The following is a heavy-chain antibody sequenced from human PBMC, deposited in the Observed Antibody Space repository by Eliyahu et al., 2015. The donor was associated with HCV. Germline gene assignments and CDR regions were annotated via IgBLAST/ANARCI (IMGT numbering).Heavy chain of an antibody. Sequence: QVQLQESGPGLVKPSEXLSLTCTVSGXXIXXXYWXWTRQPPGKGLEWIGYIHYSGSTNYNPSLKSRVTISVDTSKNQFSLNLTSVTAADTAMYYCASGGGGIAVTGTGGWFDPWGQGTLVTVSS. V-gene: IGHV4-59*01. CDR2: IHYSGST. J-gene: IGHJ5*02. CDR1: GXXIXXXY. D-gene: IGHD6-19*01. CDR3: ASGGGGIAVTGTGGWFDP.